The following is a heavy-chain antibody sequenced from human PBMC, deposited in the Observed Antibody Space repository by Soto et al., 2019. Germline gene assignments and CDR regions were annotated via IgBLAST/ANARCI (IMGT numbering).Heavy chain of an antibody. CDR1: GFTFSSYG. J-gene: IGHJ6*02. V-gene: IGHV3-30*18. CDR3: AKVRFGGNYYYYGMDV. CDR2: ISYDGSNK. D-gene: IGHD3-10*01. Sequence: PGGSLRLSCAASGFTFSSYGMHWVRQAPGKGLEWVAVISYDGSNKYYADSVKGRFTISRDNSKNTLYLQMNSLRAEDTAVYYCAKVRFGGNYYYYGMDVWGQGTTVTVSS.